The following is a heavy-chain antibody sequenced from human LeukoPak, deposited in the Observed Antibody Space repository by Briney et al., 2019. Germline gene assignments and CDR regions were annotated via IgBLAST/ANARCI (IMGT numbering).Heavy chain of an antibody. CDR2: IYTSGST. CDR1: GGSISSGSYY. CDR3: ARVGAVAGTIIYYFDY. V-gene: IGHV4-61*02. D-gene: IGHD6-19*01. Sequence: SETLSLTCTVSGGSISSGSYYWRWIRQPAGKGLEWIGCIYTSGSTNYNPSLKSRVTISVDTSKNQFSLKLSSVTAADTAVYYCARVGAVAGTIIYYFDYWGQGTLVTVSS. J-gene: IGHJ4*02.